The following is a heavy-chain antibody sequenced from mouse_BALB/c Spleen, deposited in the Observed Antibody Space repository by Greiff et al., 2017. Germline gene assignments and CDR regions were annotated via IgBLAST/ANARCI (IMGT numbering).Heavy chain of an antibody. J-gene: IGHJ4*01. CDR2: INPSSGYT. CDR3: ARDDYEDYAMDY. Sequence: LEESGAELARPGASVKMSCKASGYTFTSYTMHWVKQRPGQGLEWIGYINPSSGYTNYNQKFKDKATLTADKSSSTAYMQLSSLTSEDSAVYYCARDDYEDYAMDYWGQGTSVTGSS. V-gene: IGHV1-4*01. CDR1: GYTFTSYT. D-gene: IGHD2-4*01.